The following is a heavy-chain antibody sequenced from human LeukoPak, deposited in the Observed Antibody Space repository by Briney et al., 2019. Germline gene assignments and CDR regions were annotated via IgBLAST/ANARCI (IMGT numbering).Heavy chain of an antibody. CDR2: ISSSSSYI. V-gene: IGHV3-21*01. D-gene: IGHD3-3*01. J-gene: IGHJ4*02. CDR1: GFTFSSYS. Sequence: GGSLRLSCAASGFTFSSYSMNWVRQAPGKGLEWVSSISSSSSYIYYADSVKGRFTISRDNAKNSLYLQMNSLRAEDTAVYYCARGGDFWSGYYFDYWGQGTLVTVSS. CDR3: ARGGDFWSGYYFDY.